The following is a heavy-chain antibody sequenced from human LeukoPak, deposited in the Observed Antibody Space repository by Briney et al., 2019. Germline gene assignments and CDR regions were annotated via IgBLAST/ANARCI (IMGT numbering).Heavy chain of an antibody. CDR1: GGSISSSSYY. V-gene: IGHV4-39*01. CDR2: IYYSGST. J-gene: IGHJ4*02. CDR3: ARLNSYGPVGNFDY. D-gene: IGHD5-18*01. Sequence: SETLSLTCTVSGGSISSSSYYWGWIRQPPGKGLEWIGSIYYSGSTYYNPSLRSRVTISVDTSKNQFSLKLNSVTATDTAVYYCARLNSYGPVGNFDYWGQGTLVTVSS.